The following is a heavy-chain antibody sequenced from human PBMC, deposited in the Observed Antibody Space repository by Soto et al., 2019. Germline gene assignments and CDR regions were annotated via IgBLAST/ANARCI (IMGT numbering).Heavy chain of an antibody. CDR1: GYSFTDYH. CDR3: ARGDSTDCSNGVCSVPYNHEMDV. V-gene: IGHV1-2*04. D-gene: IGHD2-8*01. CDR2: INPKSGGT. J-gene: IGHJ6*02. Sequence: ASVKVSCKASGYSFTDYHIHWVRQAPGQGLEWLGRINPKSGGTSTAQKFQGWVTMTTDTSISTASMELTRLTSDDTAIYYCARGDSTDCSNGVCSVPYNHEMDVWG.